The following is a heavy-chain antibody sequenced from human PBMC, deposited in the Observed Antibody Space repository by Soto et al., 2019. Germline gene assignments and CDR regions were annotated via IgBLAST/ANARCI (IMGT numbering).Heavy chain of an antibody. CDR3: ARDLYGSLSYSLDY. D-gene: IGHD3-10*01. Sequence: QVQLVESGGGVVQPGRSLRLSCAPSGFAFDAYSLHWVRQAPGKGLEWVSVISYDATSTFYSASVKGRFTISRDNSKNTLHLQMNSLRAEATAVYYCARDLYGSLSYSLDYWGQGTLVTVSS. CDR1: GFAFDAYS. CDR2: ISYDATST. V-gene: IGHV3-30-3*01. J-gene: IGHJ4*02.